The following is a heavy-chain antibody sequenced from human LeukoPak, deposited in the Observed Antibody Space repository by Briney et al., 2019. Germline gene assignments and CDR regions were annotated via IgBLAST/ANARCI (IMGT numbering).Heavy chain of an antibody. Sequence: SETLSLTCTVSGGSISSGSYYWSWIRQPAGKGLEWIGRIYTSGSTNYNPSLKSRVTISVDTSKNQFSLKLSSVTAADTAVYYCARGRYSGYVATGAHFDYWGQGTLVTVSS. D-gene: IGHD5-12*01. CDR2: IYTSGST. J-gene: IGHJ4*02. V-gene: IGHV4-61*02. CDR1: GGSISSGSYY. CDR3: ARGRYSGYVATGAHFDY.